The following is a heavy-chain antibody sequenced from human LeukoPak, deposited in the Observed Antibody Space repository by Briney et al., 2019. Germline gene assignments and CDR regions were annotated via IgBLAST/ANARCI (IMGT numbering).Heavy chain of an antibody. D-gene: IGHD2-21*01. V-gene: IGHV3-7*01. J-gene: IGHJ4*02. CDR1: GFSLSGDW. CDR2: IREDGRET. Sequence: QPGGSLRLSCVGSGFSLSGDWMTWVRQAPGTGLEWVANIREDGRETYYVDSVKGRFTISRDNAKNSLYLQMNNLRAEDTAVYFCARPVNRLFLFWGPGTLVTVSS. CDR3: ARPVNRLFLF.